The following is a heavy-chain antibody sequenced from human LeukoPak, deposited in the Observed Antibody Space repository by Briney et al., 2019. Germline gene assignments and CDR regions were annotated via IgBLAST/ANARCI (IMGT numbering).Heavy chain of an antibody. CDR2: MNPNSGNT. Sequence: ASVKLSCKASGYTFTSYDINWVRQATGQGLELMGWMNPNSGNTGYAQKFQGRVTMTRNTSISTAYMELSRLRSEDTAVYYCARVNRRWGYSGYDLGYWGQGTLVTVSS. CDR1: GYTFTSYD. V-gene: IGHV1-8*01. J-gene: IGHJ4*02. D-gene: IGHD5-12*01. CDR3: ARVNRRWGYSGYDLGY.